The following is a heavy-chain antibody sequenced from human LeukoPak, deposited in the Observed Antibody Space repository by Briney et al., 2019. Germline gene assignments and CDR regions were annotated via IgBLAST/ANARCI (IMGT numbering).Heavy chain of an antibody. J-gene: IGHJ4*02. Sequence: SETLSLTCAVYGGSLSGYYWSWIRQPPGKGLEWIGEINHWGSTNYNPSLKSRVTISVDTSKNQFSLKLSSVTAADTAVYSCARQISRSGRFNYFFDYWGQGTLVTVSS. CDR1: GGSLSGYY. D-gene: IGHD3-10*01. V-gene: IGHV4-34*01. CDR2: INHWGST. CDR3: ARQISRSGRFNYFFDY.